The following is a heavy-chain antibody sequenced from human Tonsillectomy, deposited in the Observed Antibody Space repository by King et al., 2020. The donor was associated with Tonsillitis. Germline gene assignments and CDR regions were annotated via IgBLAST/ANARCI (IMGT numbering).Heavy chain of an antibody. Sequence: WVRQAPGQGLEWMGWINPNSGGTNYAQKCQGRVTMTRDTSISTAYMELSRLRSDDTAVYYCARDSGSGYGSGTYYYGMDVWGQGTTVTVSS. CDR3: ARDSGSGYGSGTYYYGMDV. D-gene: IGHD3-10*01. CDR2: INPNSGGT. J-gene: IGHJ6*02. V-gene: IGHV1-2*02.